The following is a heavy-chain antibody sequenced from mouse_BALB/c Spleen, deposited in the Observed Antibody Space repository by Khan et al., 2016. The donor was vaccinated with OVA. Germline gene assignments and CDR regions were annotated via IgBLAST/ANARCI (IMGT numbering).Heavy chain of an antibody. D-gene: IGHD1-2*01. CDR2: IWGDGST. CDR1: GFSLTDYG. V-gene: IGHV2-6-7*01. Sequence: QMQLEESGPGLVAPSQSLSITCTVSGFSLTDYGVNWVRQPPGKRLEWLGMIWGDGSTDYDSALKSRLSINKDNSKSQVFLKMNSLQTDDTARYYCARELRLGGFAYWGQGTLVTVSA. CDR3: ARELRLGGFAY. J-gene: IGHJ3*01.